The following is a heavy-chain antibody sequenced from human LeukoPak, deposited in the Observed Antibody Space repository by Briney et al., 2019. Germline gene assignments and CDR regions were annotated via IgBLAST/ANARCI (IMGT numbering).Heavy chain of an antibody. D-gene: IGHD2-2*01. CDR2: ISYDGSNK. CDR1: GFTFSSYG. V-gene: IGHV3-30*03. CDR3: ASLGYCSSTSCPLAVDY. J-gene: IGHJ4*02. Sequence: GGSLRLSCAASGFTFSSYGMHWVRQAPGKGLEWVAVISYDGSNKYYADSVKGRFTISRDNAKNSLYLQMNSLRAEDTAVYYCASLGYCSSTSCPLAVDYWGQGTLVTVSS.